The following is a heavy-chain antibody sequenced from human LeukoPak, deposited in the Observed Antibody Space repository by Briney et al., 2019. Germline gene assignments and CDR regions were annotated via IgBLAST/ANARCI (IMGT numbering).Heavy chain of an antibody. V-gene: IGHV4-39*01. J-gene: IGHJ4*01. Sequence: SETLSLTCTVSGGSISSSSYYWGWIRQPPGKGLEWFGSIYYSGSTYYNPSLKSRVTISVDTSKNQFSLKLSSVTAADTAVYYCARHPSIVGATAFDYWGQGTLVTVSS. CDR3: ARHPSIVGATAFDY. D-gene: IGHD1-26*01. CDR2: IYYSGST. CDR1: GGSISSSSYY.